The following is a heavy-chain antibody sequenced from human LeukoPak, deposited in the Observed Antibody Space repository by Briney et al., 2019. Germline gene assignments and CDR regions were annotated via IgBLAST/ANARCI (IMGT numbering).Heavy chain of an antibody. J-gene: IGHJ4*02. D-gene: IGHD6-13*01. CDR1: GYTFTSYA. CDR2: INAGNGNT. V-gene: IGHV1-3*01. CDR3: ARALIGKAAAGNDY. Sequence: ASVTVSCKASGYTFTSYAMHWVRQAPGQRLEWMGWINAGNGNTKYSQKFQGRVTITRDTSASTAYMELSSLRSEDTAVYYCARALIGKAAAGNDYWGQGTLVTVSS.